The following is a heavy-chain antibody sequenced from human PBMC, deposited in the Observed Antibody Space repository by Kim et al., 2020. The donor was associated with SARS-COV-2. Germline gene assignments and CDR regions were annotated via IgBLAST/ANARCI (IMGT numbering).Heavy chain of an antibody. CDR3: ARGSLGDSSGYFATAAPPDY. D-gene: IGHD3-22*01. V-gene: IGHV3-53*04. Sequence: GGSLRLSCAASGFTVSSNYMSWVRQAPGKGLEWVSVIYSGGSTYYADSVKGRFTISRHNSKNTLYLQMNSLRAEDTAVYYCARGSLGDSSGYFATAAPPDYWGQGPLVTVSS. CDR2: IYSGGST. CDR1: GFTVSSNY. J-gene: IGHJ4*02.